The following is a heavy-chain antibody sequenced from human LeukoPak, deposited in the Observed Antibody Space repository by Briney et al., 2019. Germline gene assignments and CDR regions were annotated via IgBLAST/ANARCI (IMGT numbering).Heavy chain of an antibody. CDR1: GGSISSYY. V-gene: IGHV4-59*01. J-gene: IGHJ5*02. Sequence: SSETLSLTCTVSGGSISSYYWSWIRQPPGKGLEWIGYIYYSGSTNYNPSLKSRVTISVDTSKNQFSLKLSSVTAADTAVYYCARESLGYCSSTSCYSWFDPGAREPWSPSPQ. CDR3: ARESLGYCSSTSCYSWFDP. D-gene: IGHD2-2*02. CDR2: IYYSGST.